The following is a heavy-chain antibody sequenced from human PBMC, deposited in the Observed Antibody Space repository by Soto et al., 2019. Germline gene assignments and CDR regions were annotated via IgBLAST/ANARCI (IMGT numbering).Heavy chain of an antibody. J-gene: IGHJ6*02. Sequence: SETLSLTCAVSGGAISSSNWWSWVRQPPGKGLEWIGEIYHSGSTNYNPSLKSRVTISVDKSKNQFSLKLSSVTAADTAVYYCARRISSGDLDYYYYGMDVWGQGTTVTAP. CDR3: ARRISSGDLDYYYYGMDV. D-gene: IGHD6-19*01. CDR1: GGAISSSNW. CDR2: IYHSGST. V-gene: IGHV4-4*02.